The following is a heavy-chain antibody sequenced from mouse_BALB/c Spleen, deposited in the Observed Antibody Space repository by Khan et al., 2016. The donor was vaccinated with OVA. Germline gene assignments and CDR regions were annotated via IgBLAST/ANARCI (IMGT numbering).Heavy chain of an antibody. CDR2: ISYNGVT. Sequence: EVQLQESGPGLVKPSQSLSLTCTVTGYSITSGYAWNWIRQFPGNKLEWMGYISYNGVTSYNPSLKSRISITRDKSKNQVFLQLNSVTTEDTATYYCARGKYYGYYFDYWGQGTPLTVSA. CDR3: ARGKYYGYYFDY. V-gene: IGHV3-2*02. CDR1: GYSITSGYA. D-gene: IGHD1-1*01. J-gene: IGHJ2*01.